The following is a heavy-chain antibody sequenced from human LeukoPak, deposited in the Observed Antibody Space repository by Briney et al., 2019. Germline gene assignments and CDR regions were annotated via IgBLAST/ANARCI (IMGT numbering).Heavy chain of an antibody. CDR1: GGSISSGGYY. Sequence: SQTLSLTCTVSGGSISSGGYYWSWIRQHPGKGLEWIGYIYYSGSTYYNPSLKSRVTISVDTSKSQFSLKLSSVTAADTAVYYCARGTGPYYYCMDVWGKGTTVTVSS. D-gene: IGHD1-14*01. CDR3: ARGTGPYYYCMDV. V-gene: IGHV4-31*03. CDR2: IYYSGST. J-gene: IGHJ6*03.